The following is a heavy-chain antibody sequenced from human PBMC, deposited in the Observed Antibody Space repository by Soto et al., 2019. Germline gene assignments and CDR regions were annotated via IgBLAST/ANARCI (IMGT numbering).Heavy chain of an antibody. CDR3: VRDLYRSATMPCLDH. CDR1: GFTFINYA. CDR2: ISDTGGDS. J-gene: IGHJ4*02. D-gene: IGHD1-1*01. V-gene: IGHV3-23*01. Sequence: WSLRLSCEASGFTFINYAMSWVRQSPGKGLEWVSSISDTGGDSYYADSMDGRFTVSRDNSKNTLYLQINSLRAEDTAIYYCVRDLYRSATMPCLDHWGQGAMVTVYS.